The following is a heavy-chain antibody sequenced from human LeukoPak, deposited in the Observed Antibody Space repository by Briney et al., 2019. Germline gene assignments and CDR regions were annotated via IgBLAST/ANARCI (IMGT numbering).Heavy chain of an antibody. V-gene: IGHV3-53*01. J-gene: IGHJ4*02. Sequence: GGSLRLSCAASGFTVSNSYMSWVRQAPGKGLEWVSVIYSGGTTTYYADSVTGRFPISRDNPKSTLYLQMNSLRAEDTAFYYCARETQGSGWSYLDYWGQGTLVTVSS. CDR2: IYSGGTTT. CDR1: GFTVSNSY. D-gene: IGHD6-19*01. CDR3: ARETQGSGWSYLDY.